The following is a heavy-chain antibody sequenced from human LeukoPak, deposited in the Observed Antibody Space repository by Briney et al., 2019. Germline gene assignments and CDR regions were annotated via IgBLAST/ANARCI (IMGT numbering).Heavy chain of an antibody. CDR1: TIPQSRW. CDR2: IGSDEKT. Sequence: GGSETLLCSVSTIPQSRWHAPGPRQAPGKGLEWVSSIGSDEKTHYSESVRGRFAISRDNSKSMLYLQMNTLRAGATALYFCAKDFHHYVAIEVWGQGTTVTVSS. D-gene: IGHD3-16*01. J-gene: IGHJ6*02. CDR3: AKDFHHYVAIEV. V-gene: IGHV3-23*01.